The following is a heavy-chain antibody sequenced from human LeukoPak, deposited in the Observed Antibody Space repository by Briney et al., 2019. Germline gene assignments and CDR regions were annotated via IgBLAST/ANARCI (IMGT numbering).Heavy chain of an antibody. CDR2: MNPNSGNT. CDR1: GYTFTSYD. Sequence: GESLKISCKASGYTFTSYDINWVRQATGQGLEWMGWMNPNSGNTGYAQKFQGRVTMTRNTSISTAYMELSSLRSEDTAVYYCARFEGVVGAHFDYWGQGTLVTVSS. CDR3: ARFEGVVGAHFDY. D-gene: IGHD1-26*01. V-gene: IGHV1-8*01. J-gene: IGHJ4*02.